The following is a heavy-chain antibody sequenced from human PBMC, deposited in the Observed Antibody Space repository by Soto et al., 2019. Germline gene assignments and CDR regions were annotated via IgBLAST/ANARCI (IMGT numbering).Heavy chain of an antibody. J-gene: IGHJ4*02. CDR2: ISGSGGST. D-gene: IGHD3-16*02. CDR1: GFTFSSYA. V-gene: IGHV3-23*01. CDR3: AKVPYSYDYVWGSYRPEYYFDY. Sequence: GESLKISCAASGFTFSSYAMSWVRQAPGKGLEWVSAISGSGGSTYYADSVKGRFTISRDNSKNTLYLQMNSLRAEDTAVYYCAKVPYSYDYVWGSYRPEYYFDYWGQGTLVTVSS.